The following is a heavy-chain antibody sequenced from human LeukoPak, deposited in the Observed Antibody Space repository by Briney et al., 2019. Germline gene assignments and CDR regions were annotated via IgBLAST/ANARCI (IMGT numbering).Heavy chain of an antibody. CDR3: AKSFFLVDYYGSGSPAY. J-gene: IGHJ4*02. Sequence: PGGSLRLSCAASGFTFSSYAMSWVRQAPGKGLEWVSAISGSGGSTYHADSVKGRFTISRDNSKNTLYLQMNSLRAEDTAVYYCAKSFFLVDYYGSGSPAYWGQGTLVTVSS. CDR1: GFTFSSYA. D-gene: IGHD3-10*01. CDR2: ISGSGGST. V-gene: IGHV3-23*01.